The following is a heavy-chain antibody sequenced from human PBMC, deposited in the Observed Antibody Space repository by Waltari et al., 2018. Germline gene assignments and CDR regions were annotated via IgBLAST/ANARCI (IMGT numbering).Heavy chain of an antibody. Sequence: QLQLQASGPGLVKPSETLSLSCTASADSIRSSTYHWGWIRQPQGKGLEWIVSIFYSRNTYHNPSLKSRVTISVDTSKNQFSLQLRSVTAADTAVYYCATHSGYNSGYPRWFDPWGQGTLVTVSS. CDR2: IFYSRNT. CDR3: ATHSGYNSGYPRWFDP. J-gene: IGHJ5*02. CDR1: ADSIRSSTYH. V-gene: IGHV4-39*01. D-gene: IGHD5-12*01.